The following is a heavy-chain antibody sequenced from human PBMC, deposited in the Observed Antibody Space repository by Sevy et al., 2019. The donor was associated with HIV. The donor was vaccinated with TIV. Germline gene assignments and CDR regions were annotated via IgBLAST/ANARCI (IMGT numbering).Heavy chain of an antibody. Sequence: SETLSLTCTVSGGSISSGGYYWSWIRQHPGEGLEWIGHIYYSGSTYYNPSLKSRATISVDTSKNQFSLKLSSVTAADTAVYYCARAVTMIEVVTGWFDPWGQGTLVTVSS. V-gene: IGHV4-31*03. CDR1: GGSISSGGYY. D-gene: IGHD3-22*01. CDR3: ARAVTMIEVVTGWFDP. CDR2: IYYSGST. J-gene: IGHJ5*02.